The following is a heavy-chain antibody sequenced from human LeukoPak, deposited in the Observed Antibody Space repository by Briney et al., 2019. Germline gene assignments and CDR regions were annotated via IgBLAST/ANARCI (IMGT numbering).Heavy chain of an antibody. CDR1: GFTFSDYY. D-gene: IGHD3/OR15-3a*01. CDR2: ISLSGSPI. Sequence: PGGSLRLSCAASGFTFSDYYMTWIRQAPGKGLEWVSCISLSGSPIYYAGSVQGRFTISRDNAKNSLYLQMNSLRAEDTAVYYCARVTVFGLLIHPPDYWGQGTLVTVSS. V-gene: IGHV3-11*04. J-gene: IGHJ4*02. CDR3: ARVTVFGLLIHPPDY.